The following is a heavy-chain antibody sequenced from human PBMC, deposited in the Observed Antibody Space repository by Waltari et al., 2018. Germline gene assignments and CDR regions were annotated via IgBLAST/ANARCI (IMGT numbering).Heavy chain of an antibody. CDR3: AKAYYDILTGSPGWFDP. J-gene: IGHJ5*02. V-gene: IGHV3-23*01. Sequence: EVQLLESGGGLVQPGGSLRLSCAASGFTFSSYAMSWVRQAPGKGVWWVSAISVSGGSTYYAGAVKGRFTISRDNSKNTLYLQMNSLRAEDTAVYYCAKAYYDILTGSPGWFDPWGQGTLVTVSS. CDR1: GFTFSSYA. D-gene: IGHD3-9*01. CDR2: ISVSGGST.